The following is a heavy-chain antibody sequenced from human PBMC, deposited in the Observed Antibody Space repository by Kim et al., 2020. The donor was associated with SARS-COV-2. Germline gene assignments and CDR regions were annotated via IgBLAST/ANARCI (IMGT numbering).Heavy chain of an antibody. CDR3: ARATPYYDSSGFPFDY. J-gene: IGHJ4*02. Sequence: SLKSRVTISVDTSKNQFALKLSSVTAADTAVYYCARATPYYDSSGFPFDYWGQGTLVTVSS. D-gene: IGHD3-22*01. V-gene: IGHV4-31*02.